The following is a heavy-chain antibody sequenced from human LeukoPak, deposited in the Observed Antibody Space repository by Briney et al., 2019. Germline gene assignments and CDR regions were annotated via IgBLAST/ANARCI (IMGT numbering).Heavy chain of an antibody. CDR2: INAGNGNT. D-gene: IGHD3-22*01. J-gene: IGHJ4*02. CDR3: ARRRDYYDSRPFDY. V-gene: IGHV1-3*01. CDR1: GYTFTSYY. Sequence: ASVKVSCKASGYTFTSYYMHWVRQAPGQRLEWMGWINAGNGNTKYSQKFQGRVTITRDTSASTAYMELSSLRSEDTAVYYCARRRDYYDSRPFDYWGQGTLVTVSS.